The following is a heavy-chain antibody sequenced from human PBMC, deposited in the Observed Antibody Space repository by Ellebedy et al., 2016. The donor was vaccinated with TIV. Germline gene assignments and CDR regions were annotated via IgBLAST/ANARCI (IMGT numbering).Heavy chain of an antibody. J-gene: IGHJ5*02. Sequence: GESLKISCVASGFNFRSYWMGWVRQAPGKGLAWVANISQDGSQKYYVDSAEGRFTISRDNAKNSLYLEMRSLRVEDTAMYYCARRGSYGDYAVQVNNWFGVWGQGIPVTVSP. D-gene: IGHD4-17*01. CDR2: ISQDGSQK. CDR1: GFNFRSYW. CDR3: ARRGSYGDYAVQVNNWFGV. V-gene: IGHV3-7*01.